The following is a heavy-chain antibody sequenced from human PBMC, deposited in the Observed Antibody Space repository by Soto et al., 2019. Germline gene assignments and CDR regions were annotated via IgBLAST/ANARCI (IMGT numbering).Heavy chain of an antibody. Sequence: QVQLVESGGGLVKPGWSLRLSCAASGFTFSDSYMTWIRQAPGKGLEWISYISGSGDIIYYADSVKGRFTVSRDNAKNSLYLQMNSLRAEDTAVYYCASDPYYYASEYWGQGTLVTVAS. J-gene: IGHJ4*02. CDR1: GFTFSDSY. CDR3: ASDPYYYASEY. V-gene: IGHV3-11*01. D-gene: IGHD3-10*01. CDR2: ISGSGDII.